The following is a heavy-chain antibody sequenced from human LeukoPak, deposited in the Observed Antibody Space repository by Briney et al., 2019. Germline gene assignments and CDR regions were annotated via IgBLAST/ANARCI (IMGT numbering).Heavy chain of an antibody. D-gene: IGHD5-12*01. J-gene: IGHJ6*03. CDR3: ARGIMATNWIYYYYNYMDV. CDR1: GYTFTGYY. Sequence: ASVKVSCKASGYTFTGYYIHWVRQAPGQGREWMGWINPNCGGTNSAQKFQGRVTMTRDTSISTAYMVLSRLRSDDTAVYYCARGIMATNWIYYYYNYMDVWGKGTTVTVSS. CDR2: INPNCGGT. V-gene: IGHV1-2*02.